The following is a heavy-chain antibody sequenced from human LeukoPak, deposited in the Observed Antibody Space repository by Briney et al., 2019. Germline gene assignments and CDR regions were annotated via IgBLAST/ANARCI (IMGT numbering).Heavy chain of an antibody. V-gene: IGHV3-15*07. Sequence: GGSLRLSSADSLFTFTNRWMNWVRQAPGKGLEWVGRIASNTDGGTTDYAAPVKGRFTISRDDSKNALYLQMNSLKTEDTALYYCTTRTTTTIYWGQGTLVTVSS. D-gene: IGHD1-7*01. J-gene: IGHJ4*02. CDR3: TTRTTTTIY. CDR2: IASNTDGGTT. CDR1: LFTFTNRW.